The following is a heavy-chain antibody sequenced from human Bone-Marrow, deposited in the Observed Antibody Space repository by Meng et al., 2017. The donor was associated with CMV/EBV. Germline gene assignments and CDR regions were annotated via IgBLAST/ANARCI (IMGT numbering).Heavy chain of an antibody. CDR1: GFTFSSYW. J-gene: IGHJ4*02. D-gene: IGHD2-2*01. V-gene: IGHV3-74*01. CDR2: INSDGSST. CDR3: ARDAWGVVPADVFSNYFDY. Sequence: GESLKISCAASGFTFSSYWMHWVRQAPGKGLVWVSRINSDGSSTSYADSVKGRFTISRDNSKNTLYLQMNSLRAEDTAVYYCARDAWGVVPADVFSNYFDYWGQGTLVTVSS.